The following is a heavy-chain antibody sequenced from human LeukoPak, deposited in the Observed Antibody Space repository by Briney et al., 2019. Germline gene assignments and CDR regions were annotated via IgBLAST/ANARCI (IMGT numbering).Heavy chain of an antibody. J-gene: IGHJ5*02. Sequence: ASVKVSCKVSGYTLTELSMHWVRQAPGKGLEWMGGFDPEDGETIYAQKFQGRVTVTEDTSTDTAYMELGSLRSEDTAVYYCATEGGRYSYGYGTFDPWGQGTLVTVSS. CDR3: ATEGGRYSYGYGTFDP. CDR1: GYTLTELS. D-gene: IGHD5-18*01. CDR2: FDPEDGET. V-gene: IGHV1-24*01.